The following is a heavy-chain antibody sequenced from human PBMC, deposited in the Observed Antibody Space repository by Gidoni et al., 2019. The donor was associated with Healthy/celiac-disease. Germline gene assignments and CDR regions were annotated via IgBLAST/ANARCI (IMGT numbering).Heavy chain of an antibody. CDR1: GFIFSNAW. CDR2: IKSKTDGGTT. Sequence: EVQLVESGGGLVKPGGSLRLSCAASGFIFSNAWMSWVRQAPGKGLEWVGRIKSKTDGGTTDYAAPVKGRFTISRDDSKNTLYLQMNSLKTEDTAVYYCTTYSSSWYYGGAFDIWGQGTMVTVFS. V-gene: IGHV3-15*01. D-gene: IGHD6-13*01. CDR3: TTYSSSWYYGGAFDI. J-gene: IGHJ3*02.